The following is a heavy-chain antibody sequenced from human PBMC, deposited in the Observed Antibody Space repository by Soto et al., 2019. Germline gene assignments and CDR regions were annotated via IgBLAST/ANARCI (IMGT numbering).Heavy chain of an antibody. V-gene: IGHV4-59*01. CDR2: IYYSGST. CDR1: GGSISSYY. J-gene: IGHJ1*01. Sequence: PSETLSLTCTVSGGSISSYYWSWIRQPPGKGLEWIGYIYYSGSTNYNPSLKSRVTISVATSKKQFSLKLSSVTAADTAVYYCARYRAYRGHELIDYWARGTLVTVSS. D-gene: IGHD3-16*01. CDR3: ARYRAYRGHELIDY.